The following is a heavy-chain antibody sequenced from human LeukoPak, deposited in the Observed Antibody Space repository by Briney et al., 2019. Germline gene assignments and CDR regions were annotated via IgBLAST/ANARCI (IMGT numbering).Heavy chain of an antibody. CDR2: ISSGGGAI. D-gene: IGHD6-13*01. CDR3: ARDFIAAAGIDY. CDR1: GFTFSSFE. V-gene: IGHV3-48*03. Sequence: GGSLRLSCAASGFTFSSFEMNWVRQAPGKGLEWVSYISSGGGAIYYADSVKGRFTISRDNARNSLYLQMNSLRAEDTAVYYCARDFIAAAGIDYWGQGTLVTVSP. J-gene: IGHJ4*02.